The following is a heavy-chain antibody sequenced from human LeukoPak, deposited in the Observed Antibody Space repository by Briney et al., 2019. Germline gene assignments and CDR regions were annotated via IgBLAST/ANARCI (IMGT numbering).Heavy chain of an antibody. CDR3: ARVSSPWSSRDAFDI. D-gene: IGHD1-26*01. J-gene: IGHJ3*02. Sequence: SQTLSLTCAISGDSVSSKSATWNWIRQSPSRSLEWLGRTYYTSKWYNDYEVSVKSRITINPDTSKNQFSLQLNSVTPEDTAVYYCARVSSPWSSRDAFDIWGQGTMVTVSS. V-gene: IGHV6-1*01. CDR2: TYYTSKWYN. CDR1: GDSVSSKSAT.